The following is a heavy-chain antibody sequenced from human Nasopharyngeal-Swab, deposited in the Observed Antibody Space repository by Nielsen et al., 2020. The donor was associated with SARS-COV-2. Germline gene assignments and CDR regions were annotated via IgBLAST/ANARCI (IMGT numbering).Heavy chain of an antibody. CDR2: IKEDGSEK. V-gene: IGHV3-7*03. D-gene: IGHD4-23*01. CDR3: AGGNSADH. CDR1: GFTFSSYW. J-gene: IGHJ4*02. Sequence: GGSLRFSCTASGFTFSSYWMSWVRQAPGKGLEWVANIKEDGSEKYYVDSVKGRFTISRDNAKNSLYLQMNSLRAEDTAVYYCAGGNSADHWGQGTLVTVSS.